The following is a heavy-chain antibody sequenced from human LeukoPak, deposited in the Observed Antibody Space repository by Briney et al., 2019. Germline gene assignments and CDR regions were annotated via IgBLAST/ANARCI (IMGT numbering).Heavy chain of an antibody. J-gene: IGHJ5*02. V-gene: IGHV4-39*07. CDR3: ARARTGLGNWNYLGFDP. CDR2: IYYSGST. D-gene: IGHD1-7*01. CDR1: GGSISSSSYS. Sequence: PSETLSLTCTVSGGSISSSSYSWGWIRQPPGKGLEWIGSIYYSGSTYYNPSLKSRVTISVDTSKNQFSLKLSSVTAADTAVYYCARARTGLGNWNYLGFDPWGQGTLVTVSS.